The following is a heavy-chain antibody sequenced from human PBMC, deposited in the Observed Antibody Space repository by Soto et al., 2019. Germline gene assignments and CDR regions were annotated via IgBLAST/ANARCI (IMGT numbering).Heavy chain of an antibody. CDR2: LGFDGGGR. J-gene: IGHJ6*02. Sequence: GGSLRLSCAASGFTFSSYGMHWVRQTPGKGLEWVAVLGFDGGGRYYADSVKGRFTISRDNSKNRLDLQMDSLRVEDTALYYCAREPVGPDFAMDVWGQGTMVTVSS. V-gene: IGHV3-33*01. D-gene: IGHD1-26*01. CDR1: GFTFSSYG. CDR3: AREPVGPDFAMDV.